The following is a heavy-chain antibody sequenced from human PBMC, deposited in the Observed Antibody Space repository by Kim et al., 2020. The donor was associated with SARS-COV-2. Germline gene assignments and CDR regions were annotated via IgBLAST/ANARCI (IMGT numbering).Heavy chain of an antibody. Sequence: GGSLRLSCAASGFTFDDYAMHWVRQAPGKGLEWVSGISWNSGSIGYADSVKGRFTISRDNAKNSLYLQMNSLRAEDTALYYCAKVTVAASGNYYFDYWGQGTLVTVSS. D-gene: IGHD6-19*01. CDR3: AKVTVAASGNYYFDY. CDR2: ISWNSGSI. V-gene: IGHV3-9*01. CDR1: GFTFDDYA. J-gene: IGHJ4*02.